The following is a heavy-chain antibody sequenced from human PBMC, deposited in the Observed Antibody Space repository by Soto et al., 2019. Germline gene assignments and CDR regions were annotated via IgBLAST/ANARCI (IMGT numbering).Heavy chain of an antibody. CDR1: GYTFTGYY. CDR2: INPNSGGT. Sequence: GASVKVSCKASGYTFTGYYMHWVRQAPGQGLEWMGWINPNSGGTNYAQKFQGRATMTRDTSISTAYMELSRLRSDDTAVYYCARPSPSGYDREEWFDPWGQGTLVTVSS. CDR3: ARPSPSGYDREEWFDP. D-gene: IGHD5-12*01. J-gene: IGHJ5*02. V-gene: IGHV1-2*02.